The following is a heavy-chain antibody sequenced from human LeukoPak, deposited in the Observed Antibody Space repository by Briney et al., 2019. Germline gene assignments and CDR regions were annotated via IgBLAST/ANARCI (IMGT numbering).Heavy chain of an antibody. CDR2: INPNSGGT. J-gene: IGHJ5*02. CDR3: ARDRQRSSSAPVGFEP. V-gene: IGHV1-2*02. Sequence: ASVTLSCTSSGYTFTCYYMHWVRHAPGQGLEWMGWINPNSGGTNYAQKFQRRVTMTRDTCISTAYMELSRLRSDDTGVYYCARDRQRSSSAPVGFEPWGQGTLVTVSS. D-gene: IGHD6-6*01. CDR1: GYTFTCYY.